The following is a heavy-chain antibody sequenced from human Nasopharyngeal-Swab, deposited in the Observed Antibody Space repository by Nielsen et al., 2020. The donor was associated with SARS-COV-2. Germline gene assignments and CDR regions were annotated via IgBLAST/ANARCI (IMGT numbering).Heavy chain of an antibody. D-gene: IGHD6-19*01. J-gene: IGHJ4*02. CDR1: GYTLSTYA. Sequence: ASVKVSCKASGYTLSTYAMYWVRQAPGQRPEFMGWINAGRGNTYYSQKFQGRVRISRDTSANTVYMELSRLRSADTAVNYCARVPAVAASRIDYWGQGTLVTVSS. CDR2: INAGRGNT. V-gene: IGHV1-3*01. CDR3: ARVPAVAASRIDY.